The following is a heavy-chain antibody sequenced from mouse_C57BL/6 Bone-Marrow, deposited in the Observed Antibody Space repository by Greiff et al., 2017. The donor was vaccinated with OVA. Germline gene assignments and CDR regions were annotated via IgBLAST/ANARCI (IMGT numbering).Heavy chain of an antibody. CDR1: GFNIKDYY. V-gene: IGHV14-2*01. CDR3: ALYGSSYWYFDV. D-gene: IGHD1-1*01. J-gene: IGHJ1*03. Sequence: EVQRVESGAELVKPGASVKLSCTASGFNIKDYYMHWVKQRTEQGLEWIGRIDPEDGETKYAPKFQGKATLTADTSSNTAYLQLSSLTSEDTAVYYCALYGSSYWYFDVWGTGTTVTVSS. CDR2: IDPEDGET.